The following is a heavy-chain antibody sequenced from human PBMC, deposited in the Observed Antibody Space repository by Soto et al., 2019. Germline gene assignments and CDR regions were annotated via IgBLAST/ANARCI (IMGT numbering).Heavy chain of an antibody. Sequence: EVQLVESGGGLVQPGGSLKLSCAAAGVTFSGSAMHWVRQASGKGLEWVGRMRSKATSYATAYAASGKGRFTISRDDSKDTADLQMNSLNTEDTAVYYCTRSVTGTTADFDYWGQGTLVTVSS. J-gene: IGHJ4*02. V-gene: IGHV3-73*02. CDR2: MRSKATSYAT. CDR1: GVTFSGSA. CDR3: TRSVTGTTADFDY. D-gene: IGHD1-7*01.